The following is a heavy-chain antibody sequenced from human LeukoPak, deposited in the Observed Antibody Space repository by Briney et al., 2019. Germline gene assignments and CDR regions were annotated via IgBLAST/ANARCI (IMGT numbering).Heavy chain of an antibody. D-gene: IGHD3-22*01. CDR1: GGSISSSSYY. V-gene: IGHV4-39*01. CDR3: ASLRGDYYGSSGYLDY. CDR2: IYYSGST. Sequence: SETLSLTCTVSGGSISSSSYYWGWIRQPPGKGLEWIGSIYYSGSTYYNPSLKSRVTISVDTSKNQFSLKLSSVTAADTSVFYCASLRGDYYGSSGYLDYWWQGTLVTVSS. J-gene: IGHJ4*02.